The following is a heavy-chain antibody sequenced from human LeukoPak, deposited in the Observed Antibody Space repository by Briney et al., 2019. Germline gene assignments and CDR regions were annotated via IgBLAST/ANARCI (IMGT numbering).Heavy chain of an antibody. J-gene: IGHJ4*02. Sequence: PGGSLRLSCVASGFPFSSYWMHWVRQAPGKGLVWVSRISDGGSTTTYADSVKGRFTISRDNAKNTLYLQMNGLRAEDTAVYYCSRSAYYDGSGNYYDYWGQGTLVTVSS. CDR3: SRSAYYDGSGNYYDY. CDR2: ISDGGSTT. CDR1: GFPFSSYW. D-gene: IGHD3-22*01. V-gene: IGHV3-74*01.